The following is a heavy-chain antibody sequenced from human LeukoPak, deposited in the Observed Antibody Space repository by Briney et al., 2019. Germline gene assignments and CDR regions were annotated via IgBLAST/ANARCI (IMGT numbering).Heavy chain of an antibody. D-gene: IGHD3-22*01. J-gene: IGHJ4*02. Sequence: PGGSLRLSCAASGFTFSDYYMSWIRQAPGKGLEWVSSISSSSSYIYYADSVKGRFTISRDNAKNSLYLQMNSLRAEDTAVYYCARRGYDSSGYYYLDYWGQGTLVTVSS. CDR3: ARRGYDSSGYYYLDY. CDR1: GFTFSDYY. CDR2: ISSSSSYI. V-gene: IGHV3-11*06.